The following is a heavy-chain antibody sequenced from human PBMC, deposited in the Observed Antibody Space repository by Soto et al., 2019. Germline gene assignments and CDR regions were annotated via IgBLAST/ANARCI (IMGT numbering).Heavy chain of an antibody. CDR2: ISSSSSYI. V-gene: IGHV3-21*01. J-gene: IGHJ4*02. CDR1: GFTFSSYS. CDR3: XXXXXYDSSGYYCY. Sequence: EVQLVESGGGLVKPGGSLRLSCAASGFTFSSYSMNWVRQAPGKGLEWVSSISSSSSYIYYADSVKGRFTISRDNAKXXXXXXXXXXXXXXXXXXXXXXXXXYDSSGYYCYWGQGTLVTVSS. D-gene: IGHD3-22*01.